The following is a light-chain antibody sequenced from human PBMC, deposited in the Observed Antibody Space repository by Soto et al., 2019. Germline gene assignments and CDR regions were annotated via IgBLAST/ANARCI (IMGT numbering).Light chain of an antibody. J-gene: IGLJ7*01. CDR3: ETWDSNTAV. CDR2: LEGSGSY. Sequence: QSVLTQSSSVSASLGYSVKLTCSLSSGHSSYIIAWHQQQAGKAPRYLMRLEGSGSYNKGSGVPDRFSGSSSGADRYLTISNLQFEDEADYYCETWDSNTAVFGGGTQLTVL. CDR1: SGHSSYI. V-gene: IGLV4-60*02.